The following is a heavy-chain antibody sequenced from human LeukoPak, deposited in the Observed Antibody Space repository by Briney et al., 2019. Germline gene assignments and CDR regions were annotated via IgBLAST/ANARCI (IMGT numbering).Heavy chain of an antibody. J-gene: IGHJ4*02. CDR3: ASGSDPIVVVPAAETSDY. V-gene: IGHV1-2*02. CDR2: INPNSGGT. Sequence: ASVKVSCKASGYTFTSYGISWVRQAPGQGLEWMGWINPNSGGTNYAQKFQGRVTMTRDTSISTAYMELSRLRSDDTAVYYCASGSDPIVVVPAAETSDYWGQGTLVTVSS. D-gene: IGHD2-2*01. CDR1: GYTFTSYG.